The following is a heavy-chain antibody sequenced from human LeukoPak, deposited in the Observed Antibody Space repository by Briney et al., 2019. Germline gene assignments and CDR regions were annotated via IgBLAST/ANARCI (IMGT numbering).Heavy chain of an antibody. CDR2: INPNSGGT. CDR1: GYTFTGYY. Sequence: GASVKVSCKASGYTFTGYYMHWVRQAPGQGLEWMGWINPNSGGTNYAQKFQGRVTMTRDTSISTAYMELSRLTSDDTAVYHCARGLDSSSWKRNNWFDPWGQGTLVTVSS. V-gene: IGHV1-2*02. J-gene: IGHJ5*02. CDR3: ARGLDSSSWKRNNWFDP. D-gene: IGHD6-13*01.